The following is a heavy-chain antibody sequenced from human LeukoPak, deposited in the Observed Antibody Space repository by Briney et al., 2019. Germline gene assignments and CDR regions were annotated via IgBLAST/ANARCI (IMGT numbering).Heavy chain of an antibody. CDR2: INPSGGST. D-gene: IGHD6-19*01. Sequence: ASVKVSCKASGYTFTSYYMHWVRQAPGQGLEWMGIINPSGGSTSYAQKFQGRVTMTRDMSTSTVYMELSSLRSEDTAVYYCARDKSSIHSSGSTGYMDVWGKGTTVTVSS. CDR3: ARDKSSIHSSGSTGYMDV. CDR1: GYTFTSYY. V-gene: IGHV1-46*01. J-gene: IGHJ6*03.